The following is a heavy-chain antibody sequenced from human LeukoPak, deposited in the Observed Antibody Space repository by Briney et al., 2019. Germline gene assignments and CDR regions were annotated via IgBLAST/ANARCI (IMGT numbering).Heavy chain of an antibody. CDR1: GFTFSSYW. CDR3: ARVLTFPGIASDY. J-gene: IGHJ4*02. Sequence: SGGSLRLSCAASGFTFSSYWMHWVRQGPGKGLVWVSRISSDGSSTSYADSVKGRFTMSRGNAKNTLYLQMNSLRAEDTAVYYCARVLTFPGIASDYWGQGTLVTVSS. V-gene: IGHV3-74*01. CDR2: ISSDGSST. D-gene: IGHD6-13*01.